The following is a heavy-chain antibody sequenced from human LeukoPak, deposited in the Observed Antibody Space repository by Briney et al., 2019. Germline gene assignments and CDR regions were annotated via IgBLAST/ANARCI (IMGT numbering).Heavy chain of an antibody. D-gene: IGHD4-23*01. Sequence: QPGGSLRLSCAASGFTFSSCWMHCVRQVPGKGLVWVSRINTDGSSTSYADSVKGRFTISRDNAENTLYLQMNSLRAEDTAVYHCVSHVYGGSPFDIWGQGTMVTVSS. V-gene: IGHV3-74*01. CDR3: VSHVYGGSPFDI. CDR1: GFTFSSCW. J-gene: IGHJ3*02. CDR2: INTDGSST.